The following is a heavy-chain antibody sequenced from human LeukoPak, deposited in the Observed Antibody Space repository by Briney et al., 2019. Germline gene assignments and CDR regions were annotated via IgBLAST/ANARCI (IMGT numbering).Heavy chain of an antibody. D-gene: IGHD6-13*01. V-gene: IGHV4-39*01. J-gene: IGHJ5*02. Sequence: PSETLSLTCTVSGGSISSSNYYWGWIRQPPGKGLEWIGSIYYSGSTYYNPSLKSRVTTSVDTSKNQFSLKLSSVTAADTAVYYCARRYSSSWDNWFDPWGQGTLVTVSS. CDR2: IYYSGST. CDR1: GGSISSSNYY. CDR3: ARRYSSSWDNWFDP.